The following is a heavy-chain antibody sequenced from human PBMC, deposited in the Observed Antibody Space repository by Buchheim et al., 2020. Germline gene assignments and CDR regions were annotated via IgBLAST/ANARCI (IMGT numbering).Heavy chain of an antibody. J-gene: IGHJ4*02. D-gene: IGHD2-2*01. CDR3: ARSPLSCTSMTCYRPFDF. CDR1: GFSLSTREVG. Sequence: QITLKESGPTLVKPTQTLTLTCAVSGFSLSTREVGVGWVRQPPGKALEWLGVIYWDDDKRYSPSLTSRLTITKDTSKTQVVLTMTNMDPVDTATYYCARSPLSCTSMTCYRPFDFWGQG. V-gene: IGHV2-5*02. CDR2: IYWDDDK.